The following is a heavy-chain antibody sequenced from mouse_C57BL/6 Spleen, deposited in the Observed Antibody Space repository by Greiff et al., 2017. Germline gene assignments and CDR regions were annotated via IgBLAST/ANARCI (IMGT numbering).Heavy chain of an antibody. V-gene: IGHV1-78*01. J-gene: IGHJ4*01. CDR3: ASPYEYYYYAMDY. D-gene: IGHD2-4*01. CDR1: GYTFTDHT. CDR2: IYPRDGST. Sequence: VQLQQSDAELVKPGASVKISCKVSGYTFTDHTIHWMKQRPEQGLEWIGYIYPRDGSTKYNEKFKGKAALTADKSSSTAYMQLNSLTSEDSAVYFCASPYEYYYYAMDYWGQGTSVTVSS.